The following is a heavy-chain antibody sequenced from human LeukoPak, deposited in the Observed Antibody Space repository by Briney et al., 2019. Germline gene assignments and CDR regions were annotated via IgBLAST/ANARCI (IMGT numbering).Heavy chain of an antibody. V-gene: IGHV3-30*02. CDR2: IRYDGSNK. CDR3: AKGARYFDWLLYQFDY. Sequence: GGSLRLSCAASGFTFSSYGMHWVRQAPGKGLEWVAFIRYDGSNKYYADSVKGRFTISRDNSKNTLYLQMNSLRAEDTAVYYCAKGARYFDWLLYQFDYWGQGTLVTVSS. CDR1: GFTFSSYG. J-gene: IGHJ4*02. D-gene: IGHD3-9*01.